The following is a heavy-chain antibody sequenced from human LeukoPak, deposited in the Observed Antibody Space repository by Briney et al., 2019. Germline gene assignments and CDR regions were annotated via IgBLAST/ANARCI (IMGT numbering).Heavy chain of an antibody. V-gene: IGHV4-61*01. CDR1: GVSFSTTNYY. Sequence: PSETLSLTCTVSGVSFSTTNYYWSWIRQPPGKGLEWIGYIYYSGSINYNPSLKSRVTISVDTSKNQFSLKLSSVTAADTAVYYCARGAQRRKNYDLYGMDVWGQGTTVTVSS. CDR2: IYYSGSI. J-gene: IGHJ6*02. CDR3: ARGAQRRKNYDLYGMDV. D-gene: IGHD3-3*01.